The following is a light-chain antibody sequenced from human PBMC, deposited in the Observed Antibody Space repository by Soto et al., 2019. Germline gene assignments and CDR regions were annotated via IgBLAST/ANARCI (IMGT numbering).Light chain of an antibody. CDR1: QTISSW. J-gene: IGKJ4*01. CDR2: DAS. CDR3: QQYSRFPLT. Sequence: DIQMTQSPSTLSGSVGDRVTITCRASQTISSWLAWYQQKPGKAPKLLIYDASGLKSGVPSRFRGSGSGTDFTLTISSLQADDFATYYCQQYSRFPLTFGGGTKVDIK. V-gene: IGKV1-5*01.